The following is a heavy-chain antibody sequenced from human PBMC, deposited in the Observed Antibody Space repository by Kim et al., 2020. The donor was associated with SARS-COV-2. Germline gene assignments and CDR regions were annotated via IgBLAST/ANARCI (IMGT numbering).Heavy chain of an antibody. J-gene: IGHJ5*02. D-gene: IGHD1-26*01. CDR3: ARGGGATRDYWFDP. V-gene: IGHV1-18*01. Sequence: AQQLQGRVTMTSDTSTSTAYMELRSLRSDDTAVYYCARGGGATRDYWFDPWGQGTLVTVSS.